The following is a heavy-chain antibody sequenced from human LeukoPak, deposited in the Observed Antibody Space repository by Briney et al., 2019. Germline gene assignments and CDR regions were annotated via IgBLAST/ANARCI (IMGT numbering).Heavy chain of an antibody. CDR2: INPNSGGT. Sequence: ASVKDSCKASGYTFTGYYMHWVRQAPGQGLEWMGRINPNSGGTNYAQKSQGRVTMTRDTSISTAYMELSRLRSDDTAVYYCARGTYYYDSSGYFDYWGQGTLVTVSS. D-gene: IGHD3-22*01. J-gene: IGHJ4*02. V-gene: IGHV1-2*06. CDR3: ARGTYYYDSSGYFDY. CDR1: GYTFTGYY.